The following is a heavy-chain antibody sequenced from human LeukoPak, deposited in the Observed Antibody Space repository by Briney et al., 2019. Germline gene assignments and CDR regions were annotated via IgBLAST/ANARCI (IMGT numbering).Heavy chain of an antibody. V-gene: IGHV4-59*08. CDR2: IYYSGST. D-gene: IGHD3-3*01. Sequence: QSSETLSLTCTVSGASISSYYWSWIRQPPGKGLEWIGYIYYSGSTNYNPSLKSRVTISVDTSKNQFSLKLRSVTAADTAVYYCARQRFSEWYFDYWGQGTLVTVSS. CDR1: GASISSYY. J-gene: IGHJ4*02. CDR3: ARQRFSEWYFDY.